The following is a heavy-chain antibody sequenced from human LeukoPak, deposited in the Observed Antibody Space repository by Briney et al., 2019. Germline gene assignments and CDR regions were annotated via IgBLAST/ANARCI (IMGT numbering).Heavy chain of an antibody. CDR3: ARDLLHRGYAFDI. D-gene: IGHD3-22*01. J-gene: IGHJ3*02. CDR1: GGSFSGYY. CDR2: IYYSGST. V-gene: IGHV4-34*11. Sequence: SETLSLTCAVYGGSFSGYYWSWIRQPPGKGLEWIGYIYYSGSTNYNPSLKSRVTISVDTSKNQFSLNLSSVTAADTAVYYCARDLLHRGYAFDIWGRGTMVTVSS.